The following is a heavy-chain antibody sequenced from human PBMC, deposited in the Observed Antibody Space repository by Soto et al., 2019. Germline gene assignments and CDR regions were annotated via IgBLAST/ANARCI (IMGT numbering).Heavy chain of an antibody. Sequence: QVQLVQSGAEVKKPGSSVKVSCKASGGTFSSYTISWVRQAPGQGLEWMGRIIPILGIANYAQKFQGRVTITEAQATSTANMELTSMSSEDTAVYYCARDPIRIAAAGTLFDYWGQGTLVTVSS. V-gene: IGHV1-69*08. D-gene: IGHD6-13*01. J-gene: IGHJ4*02. CDR3: ARDPIRIAAAGTLFDY. CDR1: GGTFSSYT. CDR2: IIPILGIA.